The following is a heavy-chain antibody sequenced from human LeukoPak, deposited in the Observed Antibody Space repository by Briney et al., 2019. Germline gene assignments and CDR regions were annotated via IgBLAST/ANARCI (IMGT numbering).Heavy chain of an antibody. CDR1: GFTFSSYE. CDR3: ARGLRWLQYNY. Sequence: PGGSLRLSCAASGFTFSSYEMNWVRQAPGKGLEWVSYISSSGTNRYYADSVKGRFTISVDNANNSLFLQMNSLRAEDTAVYYCARGLRWLQYNYWGQGTLVTVSS. J-gene: IGHJ4*02. V-gene: IGHV3-48*03. CDR2: ISSSGTNR. D-gene: IGHD5-24*01.